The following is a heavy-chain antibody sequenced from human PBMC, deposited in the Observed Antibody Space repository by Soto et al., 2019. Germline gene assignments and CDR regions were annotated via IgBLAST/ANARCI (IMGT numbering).Heavy chain of an antibody. CDR1: GFTFSSYG. D-gene: IGHD5-18*01. J-gene: IGHJ4*02. CDR3: AKDHRTWIQLWLTRKPADPFDY. V-gene: IGHV3-30*18. Sequence: QEQLVESGGGVVQPGRSLRLSCAASGFTFSSYGMHWVRQAPGKGLEWVAVISYDGSNKYYADSVKGRFTISRDNSKNTLYLQMNSLRAEDTAVYYCAKDHRTWIQLWLTRKPADPFDYWGQGTLVTVSS. CDR2: ISYDGSNK.